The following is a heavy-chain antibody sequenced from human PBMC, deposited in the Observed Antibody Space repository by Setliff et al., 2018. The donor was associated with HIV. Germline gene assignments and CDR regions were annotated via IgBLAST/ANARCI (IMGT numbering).Heavy chain of an antibody. CDR1: GGSITSSTYY. CDR2: ISHGST. Sequence: SETLSLTCTVSGGSITSSTYYWGWIRQPPGKGLEYIGSISHGSTYYTPSLDSRVTISVDTSKNQFSLRLTSVTAADTAVYYCAAATTLLSPRAWGQGTLVTVSS. D-gene: IGHD2-15*01. J-gene: IGHJ5*02. CDR3: AAATTLLSPRA. V-gene: IGHV4-39*01.